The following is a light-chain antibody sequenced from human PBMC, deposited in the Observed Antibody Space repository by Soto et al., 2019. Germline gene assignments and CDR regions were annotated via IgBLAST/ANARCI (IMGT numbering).Light chain of an antibody. Sequence: EIVLTQSRAQRPSSLGETATLSCRASQYVGTRLAWYQHKPGQAPRLLIYYTSNRATGIPARFSGSGSGTDFTLTISSLAPEDFAIYYCHQRQSWPRTFGQGTKVDIK. CDR1: QYVGTR. CDR3: HQRQSWPRT. CDR2: YTS. J-gene: IGKJ1*01. V-gene: IGKV3-11*01.